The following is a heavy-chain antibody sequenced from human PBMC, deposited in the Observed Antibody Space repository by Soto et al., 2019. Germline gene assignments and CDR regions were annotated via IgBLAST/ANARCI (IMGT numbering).Heavy chain of an antibody. Sequence: SQTLSLTCAISGDSVSSNSAAWNWIRQSPSRGLEWLGRTYYRSKWYNDYAVSVKSRITINTDTSKNQFSLQLNSVTPEDTAVYYCARDRSSSSELVNWFDPWGQGTLVTVSS. V-gene: IGHV6-1*01. CDR3: ARDRSSSSELVNWFDP. CDR1: GDSVSSNSAA. D-gene: IGHD6-6*01. CDR2: TYYRSKWYN. J-gene: IGHJ5*02.